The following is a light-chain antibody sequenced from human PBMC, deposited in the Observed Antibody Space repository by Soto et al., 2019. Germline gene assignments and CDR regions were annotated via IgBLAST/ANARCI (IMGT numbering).Light chain of an antibody. CDR1: QTINNW. CDR2: HAS. Sequence: DIQMTQSPSTLSASIGDRVTITCRASQTINNWLAWYQQKPGKAPNLLLYHASNLETGVPSRFSGSAFGTEFTLTISRLQPDDFATYYCQHYNSYPWTFGQGTKVEIK. CDR3: QHYNSYPWT. J-gene: IGKJ1*01. V-gene: IGKV1-5*01.